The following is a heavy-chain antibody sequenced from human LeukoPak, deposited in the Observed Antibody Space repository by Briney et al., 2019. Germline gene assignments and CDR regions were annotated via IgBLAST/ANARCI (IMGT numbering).Heavy chain of an antibody. Sequence: GGSLRLSCAASGFTFSSYSMNWVRQAPGRGLEWVSGFSGSGGTTYYADSVKGRFTISRDNSKNTLYLQMNSLRAEDTAIYYCANGNRCTSPNCLGYYYFYMDVWGKGTTVTVSS. V-gene: IGHV3-23*01. D-gene: IGHD2-8*01. CDR2: FSGSGGTT. J-gene: IGHJ6*03. CDR1: GFTFSSYS. CDR3: ANGNRCTSPNCLGYYYFYMDV.